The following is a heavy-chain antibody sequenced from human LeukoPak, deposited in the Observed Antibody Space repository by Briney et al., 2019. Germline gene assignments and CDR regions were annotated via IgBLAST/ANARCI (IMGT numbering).Heavy chain of an antibody. J-gene: IGHJ4*02. Sequence: GSLRLSCAASGFTFSSYAMSWVRQAPGKGLEWVANIKQDGSEKYYVDSVKGRFTISRDNAKNSLYLQMNSLRAEDTAVYYCARDSAAATDYWGQGTLVTVSS. D-gene: IGHD6-13*01. CDR1: GFTFSSYA. CDR2: IKQDGSEK. V-gene: IGHV3-7*01. CDR3: ARDSAAATDY.